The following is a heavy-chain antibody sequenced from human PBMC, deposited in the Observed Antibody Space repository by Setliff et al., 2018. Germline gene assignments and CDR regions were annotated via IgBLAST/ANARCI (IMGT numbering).Heavy chain of an antibody. CDR3: VIPFCAGATCPPS. V-gene: IGHV1-18*04. CDR1: GYMFKSYG. D-gene: IGHD2-21*01. Sequence: ASVKVSCKASGYMFKSYGINWMRQAPGQGFEWMGWISAYNHNTKSAQKFQDRITMTTDTTTSTSYMELRSLTSDDTAVYYCVIPFCAGATCPPSWGQGTQVTVSS. CDR2: ISAYNHNT. J-gene: IGHJ4*02.